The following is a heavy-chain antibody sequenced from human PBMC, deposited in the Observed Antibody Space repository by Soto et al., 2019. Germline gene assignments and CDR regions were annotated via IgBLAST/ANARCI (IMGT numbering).Heavy chain of an antibody. D-gene: IGHD2-15*01. CDR1: GFTFSSYG. Sequence: QVPLVESGGGVVQPGRSLRLSCAASGFTFSSYGMHWVRQAPGKGLEWVAVISYDGSNKYYADSVKGRFTISRDNSKNTLYRQMNSLRAEDTAVYYCAKDWDIVVVVAATIVDYWGQGTLVTVSS. J-gene: IGHJ4*02. V-gene: IGHV3-30*18. CDR2: ISYDGSNK. CDR3: AKDWDIVVVVAATIVDY.